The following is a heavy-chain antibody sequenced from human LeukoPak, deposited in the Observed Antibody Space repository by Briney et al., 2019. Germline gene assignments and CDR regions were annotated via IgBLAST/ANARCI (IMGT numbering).Heavy chain of an antibody. V-gene: IGHV3-7*01. J-gene: IGHJ4*02. CDR1: GFTFSSYW. CDR3: ARDKGSSRFDY. CDR2: IKQDGSEK. D-gene: IGHD2-15*01. Sequence: GGSLRLSCAASGFTFSSYWMSWVRQAPGKGREWVANIKQDGSEKYYVDSVKGRFTTSRDNAKNSLYLQMNSLRDEDTAVYYCARDKGSSRFDYWGQGTLVTVSS.